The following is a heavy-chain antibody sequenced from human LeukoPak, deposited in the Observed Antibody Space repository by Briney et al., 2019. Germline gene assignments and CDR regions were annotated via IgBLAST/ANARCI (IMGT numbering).Heavy chain of an antibody. CDR1: GYTFADYY. CDR2: INPNSGGT. J-gene: IGHJ4*02. Sequence: ASVKVSCKAPGYTFADYYMHWVRQAPGQGLEWMGWINPNSGGTHYAQKFQGRVTMTRDTSISTAYMELSRLTSDDTAVYYCATSQVGCTTTSCYSYFDYWGQGTLVTVSS. D-gene: IGHD2-2*01. CDR3: ATSQVGCTTTSCYSYFDY. V-gene: IGHV1-2*02.